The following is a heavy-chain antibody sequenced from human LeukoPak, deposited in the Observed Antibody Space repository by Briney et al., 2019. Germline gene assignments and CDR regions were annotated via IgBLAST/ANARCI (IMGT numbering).Heavy chain of an antibody. D-gene: IGHD6-19*01. CDR2: SYSGGST. J-gene: IGHJ4*02. Sequence: GGSLRLSCAASGFTFGDYYMSWVRQAPGKGLEWASVSYSGGSTYYADSVKGRFTTSRDNSKNTLYLQMNSLRAEDTAVYSCARYSGSYDPFDYWGQGTLVTVSS. CDR1: GFTFGDYY. V-gene: IGHV3-66*01. CDR3: ARYSGSYDPFDY.